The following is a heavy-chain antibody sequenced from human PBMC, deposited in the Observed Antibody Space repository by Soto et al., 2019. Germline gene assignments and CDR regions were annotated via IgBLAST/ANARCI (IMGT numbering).Heavy chain of an antibody. J-gene: IGHJ4*02. CDR1: GYTLTELS. CDR2: FDPEDGET. D-gene: IGHD1-26*01. CDR3: ATFPPPEYSWSYYFDY. Sequence: ASVKVSCKVSGYTLTELSMHWVRQAPGKGLEWMGGFDPEDGETIYAQKFQGRVTMTEDTSTDTAYMELSSLRSEDTAVYYCATFPPPEYSWSYYFDYWGQGTLVTVSS. V-gene: IGHV1-24*01.